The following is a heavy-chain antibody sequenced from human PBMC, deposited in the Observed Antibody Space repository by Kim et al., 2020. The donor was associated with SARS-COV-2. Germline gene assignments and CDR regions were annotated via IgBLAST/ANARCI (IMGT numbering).Heavy chain of an antibody. J-gene: IGHJ4*02. V-gene: IGHV3-30*02. D-gene: IGHD3-10*01. Sequence: GRFNISRDNSKNTLYLQMNSLRAEDTAVYYCAKDSPSPYYYGSGSYSLDYWGQGTLVTVSS. CDR3: AKDSPSPYYYGSGSYSLDY.